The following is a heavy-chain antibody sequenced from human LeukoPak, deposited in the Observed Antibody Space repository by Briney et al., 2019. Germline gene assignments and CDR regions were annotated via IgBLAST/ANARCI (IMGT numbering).Heavy chain of an antibody. J-gene: IGHJ4*02. CDR1: GFTFSSYG. Sequence: GGSLRLSCAASGFTFSSYGMHWVRQAPGKGLEWVAVIWYDGSNKYYADSVKGRFTISGDNSKNTLYLQMNSLRAEDTAVYYCARDEGFYCSSTSCYAGGFDYWGQGALVTVSS. CDR2: IWYDGSNK. V-gene: IGHV3-33*01. D-gene: IGHD2-2*01. CDR3: ARDEGFYCSSTSCYAGGFDY.